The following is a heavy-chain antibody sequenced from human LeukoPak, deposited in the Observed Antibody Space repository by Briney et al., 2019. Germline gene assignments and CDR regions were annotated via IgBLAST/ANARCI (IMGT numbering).Heavy chain of an antibody. CDR1: GFTFSSSHW. CDR2: IKLDGSAK. V-gene: IGHV3-7*02. Sequence: GGSLRLSCTASGFTFSSSHWLTWVRQAPGKGLEWVANIKLDGSAKYYVDSVKGRFTISTDNARTSLYLQMNSLRVEDTAVYYCVGLDWYPDLWGRGTLVTVSS. J-gene: IGHJ2*01. CDR3: VGLDWYPDL.